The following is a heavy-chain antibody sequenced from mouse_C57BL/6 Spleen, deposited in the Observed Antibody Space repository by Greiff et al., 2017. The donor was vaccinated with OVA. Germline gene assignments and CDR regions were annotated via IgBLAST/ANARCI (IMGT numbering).Heavy chain of an antibody. CDR3: ARYGDSSGYGAMDY. Sequence: VKLQQSGPELVKPGASVKISCKASGYAFSSSWMNWVKQRPGKGLEWIGRIYPGDGDTNYNGKFKGKATLTADKSSSTAYMQLSSLTSEDSAVYFCARYGDSSGYGAMDYWGQGTSVTVSS. J-gene: IGHJ4*01. CDR2: IYPGDGDT. V-gene: IGHV1-82*01. D-gene: IGHD3-2*02. CDR1: GYAFSSSW.